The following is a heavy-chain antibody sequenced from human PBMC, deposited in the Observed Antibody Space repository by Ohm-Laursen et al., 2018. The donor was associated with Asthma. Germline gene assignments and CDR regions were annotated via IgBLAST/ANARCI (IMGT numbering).Heavy chain of an antibody. V-gene: IGHV3-30*18. Sequence: SLRLSCSATGFTFSSSDMHWVRRAPGKGLYWVAVTSNDGSYKDYADSVKGRFTISRDNSKNTLYLEMDSLRAEDTAVYYCAKDRGGGFSVAGYYYYYFGMDVWGQGTTVTVSS. CDR3: AKDRGGGFSVAGYYYYYFGMDV. CDR2: TSNDGSYK. CDR1: GFTFSSSD. D-gene: IGHD6-19*01. J-gene: IGHJ6*02.